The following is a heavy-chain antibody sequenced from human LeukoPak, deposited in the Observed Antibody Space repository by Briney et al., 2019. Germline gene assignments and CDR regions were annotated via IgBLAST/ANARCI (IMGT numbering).Heavy chain of an antibody. D-gene: IGHD3-10*01. CDR1: GFTFSSYE. V-gene: IGHV3-48*03. CDR3: AREPRRVRGVSRYEFDY. J-gene: IGHJ4*02. Sequence: QAGGSLRLSCAASGFTFSSYEMNWVRQAPGKGLEWVSYISSSGSTIYYADSVKGRFTISRDNAKNSLYLQMNSLRAEDTAVYYCAREPRRVRGVSRYEFDYRGQGTLVTVSS. CDR2: ISSSGSTI.